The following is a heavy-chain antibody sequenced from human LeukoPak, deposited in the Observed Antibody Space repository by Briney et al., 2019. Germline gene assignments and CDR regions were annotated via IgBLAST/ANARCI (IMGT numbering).Heavy chain of an antibody. V-gene: IGHV3-66*01. CDR2: IYSGGST. D-gene: IGHD4-23*01. J-gene: IGHJ4*02. Sequence: GGSLRLSCAASGFTISSNYMSWVRQAPGKGLEWVSVIYSGGSTYYADSVKGRFTISSDSSKNTLNLQMNSLRAEDTAVYYCARVGRWEEYFFDYWGQGTRVTVSS. CDR3: ARVGRWEEYFFDY. CDR1: GFTISSNY.